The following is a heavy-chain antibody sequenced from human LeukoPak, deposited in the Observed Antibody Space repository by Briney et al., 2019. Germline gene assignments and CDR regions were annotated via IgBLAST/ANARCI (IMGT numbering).Heavy chain of an antibody. CDR1: GGSISSYYW. V-gene: IGHV2-70*11. CDR2: IYWDDDK. CDR3: ARSQYSSGWYKVDY. Sequence: TLSLTCTVSGGSISSYYWSWIRQPPGKALEWLARIYWDDDKYYSTSLKTRLTISKDTSKNQVVLTMTNMDPVDTATYYCARSQYSSGWYKVDYWGQGTLVTVSS. J-gene: IGHJ4*02. D-gene: IGHD6-19*01.